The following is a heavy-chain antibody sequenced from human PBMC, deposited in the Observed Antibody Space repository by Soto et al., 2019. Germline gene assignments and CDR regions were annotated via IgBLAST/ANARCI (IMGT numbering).Heavy chain of an antibody. D-gene: IGHD3-9*01. CDR2: INYVGKT. CDR3: ARDRYGRFDH. Sequence: SETLSLTCSVSGGSINSKSYFWGWIRQTPGKGLEWIASINYVGKTYYSPSLKSRLAISVDTSKNQFSLRLSSVTAADTAVYYCARDRYGRFDHWGLGTLVTV. V-gene: IGHV4-39*02. J-gene: IGHJ4*02. CDR1: GGSINSKSYF.